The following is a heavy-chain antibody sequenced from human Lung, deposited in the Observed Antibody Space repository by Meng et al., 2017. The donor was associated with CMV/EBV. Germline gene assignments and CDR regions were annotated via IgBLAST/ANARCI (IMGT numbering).Heavy chain of an antibody. CDR3: ARKVSSDY. CDR2: ITGSGGTT. CDR1: GFTFSDFV. V-gene: IGHV3-23*01. J-gene: IGHJ4*02. Sequence: LRLSCASSGFTFSDFVMHWVRQAPGKGLEWVSSITGSGGTTYYAASVRGRFTVSRDNSHNMVYLQINSLQADDTAVYYCARKVSSDYWGQGTLVTVSS.